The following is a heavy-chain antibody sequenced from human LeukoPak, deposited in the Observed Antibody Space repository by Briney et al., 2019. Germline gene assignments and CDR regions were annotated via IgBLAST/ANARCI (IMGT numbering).Heavy chain of an antibody. V-gene: IGHV3-23*01. D-gene: IGHD6-13*01. Sequence: GGSLRLSCAPSGFTFSSYAMSWVRHAPGKGLEWVSSISGSGGSTYYADSVKGRFTISRDNSKNTLYLQMNSLRAEDTAVHYCAKHIAGAPAQSLSDYWGQGTLVPVSS. CDR2: ISGSGGST. CDR3: AKHIAGAPAQSLSDY. J-gene: IGHJ4*02. CDR1: GFTFSSYA.